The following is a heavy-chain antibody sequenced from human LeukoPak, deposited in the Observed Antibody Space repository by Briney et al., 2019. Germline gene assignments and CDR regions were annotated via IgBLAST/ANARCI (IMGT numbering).Heavy chain of an antibody. D-gene: IGHD3-22*01. CDR2: IYTTGSS. V-gene: IGHV4-4*07. Sequence: ASETLSLTCTVSSGSINNYYWTWIRQPAGKGLEWIGRIYTTGSSTYNPSLKSRVTISVDTSKNQFSLKLTSVTAADTAVYYCARSYNSRGYYYYGMDVWGQGTTVTVSS. CDR1: SGSINNYY. CDR3: ARSYNSRGYYYYGMDV. J-gene: IGHJ6*02.